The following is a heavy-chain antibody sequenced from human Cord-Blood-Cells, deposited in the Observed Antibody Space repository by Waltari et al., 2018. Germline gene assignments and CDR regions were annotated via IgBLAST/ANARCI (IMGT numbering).Heavy chain of an antibody. D-gene: IGHD6-6*01. CDR1: GYSISSGYY. CDR2: IYHSGRP. Sequence: QVQLQESGPGLVKPSETLSLTCAVSGYSISSGYYWGWIRQPPGKGREWIGGIYHSGRPCNIPSLKRQATVSGDTSKNQCALKLSSVTAADTAVYYCARGSGYSSSSAAFDIWGQGTMVTVSS. V-gene: IGHV4-38-2*01. CDR3: ARGSGYSSSSAAFDI. J-gene: IGHJ3*02.